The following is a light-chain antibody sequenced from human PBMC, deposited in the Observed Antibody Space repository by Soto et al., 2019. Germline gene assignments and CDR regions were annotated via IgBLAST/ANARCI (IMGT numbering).Light chain of an antibody. CDR2: EVS. CDR3: SSYAGSNNLV. V-gene: IGLV2-8*01. J-gene: IGLJ3*02. CDR1: SSDVGGYNY. Sequence: QSALTQPPSASGSPGQSVTISCTGTSSDVGGYNYVSWYQQHPGKAPKLMIYEVSKRPSGVPDRFSDSKSGNTASLTVSGLQAEDEDDYYCSSYAGSNNLVFGGGTKVTVL.